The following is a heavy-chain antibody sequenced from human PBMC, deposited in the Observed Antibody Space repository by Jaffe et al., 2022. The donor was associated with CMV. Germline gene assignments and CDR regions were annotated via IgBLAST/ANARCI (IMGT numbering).Heavy chain of an antibody. V-gene: IGHV3-23*01. CDR2: ISSSGGTT. J-gene: IGHJ6*02. D-gene: IGHD6-13*01. Sequence: EVQLLESGGGLVQPGGSLRLSCAASGFTFSSYAMSWVRQAPGKGLEWVSAISSSGGTTYYADSVKGRFTISRDNSKNTLYLQMNSLRVEDTAVYYCAKGGIAARSSYHYYGMDVWGQGTTVTVSS. CDR1: GFTFSSYA. CDR3: AKGGIAARSSYHYYGMDV.